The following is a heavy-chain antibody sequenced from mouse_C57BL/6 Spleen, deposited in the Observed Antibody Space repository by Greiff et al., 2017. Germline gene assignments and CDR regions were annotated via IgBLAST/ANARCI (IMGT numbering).Heavy chain of an antibody. V-gene: IGHV1-82*01. CDR1: GYAFSSSW. CDR2: IYPGDGDT. J-gene: IGHJ4*01. CDR3: ASLFINTVGYAMDY. Sequence: VQLQQSGPELVKPGASVKISCKASGYAFSSSWMNWVKQRPGKGLEWIGRIYPGDGDTTYNGKFKGKATLTADKSSSTAYMQLSSLTSEDSAVYFCASLFINTVGYAMDYWGQRPSVTVSS. D-gene: IGHD1-1*01.